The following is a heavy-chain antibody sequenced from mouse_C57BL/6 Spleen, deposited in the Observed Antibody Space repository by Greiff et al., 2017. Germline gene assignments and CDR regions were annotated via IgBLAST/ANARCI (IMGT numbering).Heavy chain of an antibody. CDR3: ARGMGLPSFAY. D-gene: IGHD2-10*02. V-gene: IGHV5-17*01. CDR2: ISSGSSTI. Sequence: EVMLVESGGGLVKPGGSLKLSCAASGFTFSDYGMHWVRQAPEKGLEWVAYISSGSSTIYYADTVKGRSTISRDNAKNTLFLQMTSLRSEDTAMYYCARGMGLPSFAYWGQGTLVTVSA. J-gene: IGHJ3*01. CDR1: GFTFSDYG.